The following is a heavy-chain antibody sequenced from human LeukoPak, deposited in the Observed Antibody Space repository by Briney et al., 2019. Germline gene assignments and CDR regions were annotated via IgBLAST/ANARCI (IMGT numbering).Heavy chain of an antibody. Sequence: SETLSLTCTVSGYSISSGYYWGWIRQPPGKGLEWIGSIYHSGSTYYNPSLKSRVTISVDTSKNQFSLKLSSVTAADTAVYYCARQGSSSWYEGDWFDPWGQGTLVTVSS. CDR2: IYHSGST. V-gene: IGHV4-38-2*02. CDR3: ARQGSSSWYEGDWFDP. CDR1: GYSISSGYY. J-gene: IGHJ5*02. D-gene: IGHD6-13*01.